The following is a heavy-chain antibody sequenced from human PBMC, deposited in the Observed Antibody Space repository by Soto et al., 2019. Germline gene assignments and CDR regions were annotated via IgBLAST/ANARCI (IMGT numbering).Heavy chain of an antibody. CDR1: GFSIRDYW. CDR2: IKQDGSEK. Sequence: PGGSLRLSCAASGFSIRDYWMTWVRQAPGKGLDWVANIKQDGSEKFYVDSLKGRFTISRGNAKNSVYLLMNSLRADDTAVYYCARGKDGRRAGTYYFDMDVWGKGTTVTVSS. V-gene: IGHV3-7*01. J-gene: IGHJ6*03. D-gene: IGHD1-1*01. CDR3: ARGKDGRRAGTYYFDMDV.